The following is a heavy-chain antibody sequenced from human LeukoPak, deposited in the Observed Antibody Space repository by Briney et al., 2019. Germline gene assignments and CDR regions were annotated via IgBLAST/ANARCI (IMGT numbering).Heavy chain of an antibody. CDR1: GFTFSDYY. V-gene: IGHV3-11*01. D-gene: IGHD2-15*01. J-gene: IGHJ6*03. CDR3: AREGFSGVSCDYNYYYMDV. CDR2: ISSSGSTI. Sequence: GGSLRLSCAASGFTFSDYYMSWIRQAPGKGLEWVSYISSSGSTIYYADSVKGRFTISRDNAKNSLYLQMNSLRTEDTAVYYCAREGFSGVSCDYNYYYMDVWGKGTTVTVSS.